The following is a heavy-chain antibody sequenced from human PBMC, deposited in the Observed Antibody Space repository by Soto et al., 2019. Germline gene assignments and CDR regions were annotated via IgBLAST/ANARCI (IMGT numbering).Heavy chain of an antibody. CDR1: GGSISSYY. J-gene: IGHJ4*02. V-gene: IGHV4-59*01. D-gene: IGHD5-12*01. Sequence: QVQLQESGPGLVKPSETLSLTCTVSGGSISSYYWSWIRQPPGKGLEWIGYIYYSGSTNYNPSLKSRVTISVDTSKNQFSLKLSSVTAADTAVYYCARLDGYNQGGQYFDYWGQGTLVTVSS. CDR3: ARLDGYNQGGQYFDY. CDR2: IYYSGST.